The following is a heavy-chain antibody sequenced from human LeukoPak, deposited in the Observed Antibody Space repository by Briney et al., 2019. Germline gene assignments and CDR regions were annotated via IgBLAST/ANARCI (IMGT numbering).Heavy chain of an antibody. D-gene: IGHD6-6*01. J-gene: IGHJ4*02. Sequence: PSETLSLTCTVYNYSISSGYYWGWIRQPPGKGLEWIGSIYHSGSTYYNPSLKSRVTISVDTSKNQFSLKLSSVTAADTAVYYCARDLPSIARLYYFDYWGQGTLVTVSS. V-gene: IGHV4-38-2*02. CDR2: IYHSGST. CDR1: NYSISSGYY. CDR3: ARDLPSIARLYYFDY.